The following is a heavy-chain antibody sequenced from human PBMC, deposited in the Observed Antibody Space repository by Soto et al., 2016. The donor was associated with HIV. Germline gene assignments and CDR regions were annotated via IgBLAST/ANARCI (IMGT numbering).Heavy chain of an antibody. CDR2: IYSGGST. CDR1: GFTVSSNY. V-gene: IGHV3-66*01. D-gene: IGHD3-10*01. Sequence: EVQLVESGGGLVQPGGSLRLSCAASGFTVSSNYMSWVRQAPGKGLEWVSVIYSGGSTYYADSVKGRFTISRDNSKNTLYLQMNSLRAEDTAVYYCAREGLGELLGTVDYWGQGTLVTVSS. J-gene: IGHJ4*02. CDR3: AREGLGELLGTVDY.